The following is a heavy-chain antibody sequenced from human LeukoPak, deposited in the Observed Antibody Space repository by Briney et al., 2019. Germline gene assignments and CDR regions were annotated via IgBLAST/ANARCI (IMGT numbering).Heavy chain of an antibody. J-gene: IGHJ6*03. CDR3: ARVVFGEAYMDV. D-gene: IGHD3-10*02. CDR2: IYYSGST. V-gene: IGHV4-31*03. Sequence: SQTLSLTCTVSGGSISSGGYYWSWIRQHPGKGLEWIGYIYYSGSTYYNPSLKSRVTISVDTSKNQFSLKLSSVTAADTAVYYSARVVFGEAYMDVWGKGTTVTVSS. CDR1: GGSISSGGYY.